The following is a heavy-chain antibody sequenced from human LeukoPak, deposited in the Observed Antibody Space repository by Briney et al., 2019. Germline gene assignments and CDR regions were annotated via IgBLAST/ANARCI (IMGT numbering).Heavy chain of an antibody. CDR3: ARRRAVAGHYYFDF. Sequence: GESLKISCEGSGYSFTSYWIGWVRQMPGKGLEWMGIIYPADSNTRYSPSFQGQVTISADKSISTAYLQLSSLKASDTAMYYCARRRAVAGHYYFDFWGQGTLVTVSS. CDR2: IYPADSNT. V-gene: IGHV5-51*01. D-gene: IGHD6-19*01. J-gene: IGHJ4*02. CDR1: GYSFTSYW.